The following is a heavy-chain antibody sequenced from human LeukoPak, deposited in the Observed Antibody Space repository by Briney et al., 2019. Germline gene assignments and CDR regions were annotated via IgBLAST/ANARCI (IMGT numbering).Heavy chain of an antibody. D-gene: IGHD3-22*01. CDR2: ISYHGNNK. V-gene: IGHV3-30*03. Sequence: PGGSLRLSCAASGXTFSLYGMHWVRQAPGKGQEWVAVISYHGNNKYYADSVKGRFTISRYNSKNTLYLQMNSLRAEDTAVYYCARCPESSGYYYELDSWGQGTLVTVSS. J-gene: IGHJ4*02. CDR3: ARCPESSGYYYELDS. CDR1: GXTFSLYG.